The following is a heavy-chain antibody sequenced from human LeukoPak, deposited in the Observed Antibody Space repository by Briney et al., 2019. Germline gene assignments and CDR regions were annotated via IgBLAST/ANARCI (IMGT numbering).Heavy chain of an antibody. CDR3: ARHPVGGTYYFDS. CDR2: IYYSGST. CDR1: GSSISSYY. D-gene: IGHD3-16*01. J-gene: IGHJ4*02. Sequence: KSSETLSLTCTVSGSSISSYYWSWIRQPPGKGLEWIGYIYYSGSTNYSPSLKSRVTISLDTSKNQFSLNLSSVTAADTAVYYCARHPVGGTYYFDSWGQGALVTVSS. V-gene: IGHV4-59*08.